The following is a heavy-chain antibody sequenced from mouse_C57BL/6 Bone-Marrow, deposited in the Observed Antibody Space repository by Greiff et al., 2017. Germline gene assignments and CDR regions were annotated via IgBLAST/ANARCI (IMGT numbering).Heavy chain of an antibody. D-gene: IGHD3-2*02. CDR2: ISNLAYSI. J-gene: IGHJ4*01. V-gene: IGHV5-15*01. CDR3: ARRSGYIPYAMDY. CDR1: GFTFSDYG. Sequence: EVKLMESGGGLVQPGGSLKLSCAASGFTFSDYGMAWVRQAPRKGPEWVAFISNLAYSIYYADTVTGRFTISRENAKNTLYLEMSSLRSEDTAMYYCARRSGYIPYAMDYWGQGTSVTVSS.